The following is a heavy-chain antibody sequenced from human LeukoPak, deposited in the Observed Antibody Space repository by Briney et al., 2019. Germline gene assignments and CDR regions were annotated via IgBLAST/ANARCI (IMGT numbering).Heavy chain of an antibody. CDR3: ARDERLLSFLR. CDR1: GFTFSNYE. J-gene: IGHJ4*02. Sequence: AGGSLRLSCAASGFTFSNYEMNWVRQAPGKGLEWVSGIIWSGGSTGYADSVKGRFTISRDNAKNTLYLQMNSLRAEDTAIYYCARDERLLSFLRWGQGTLVTVSS. CDR2: IIWSGGST. D-gene: IGHD3-3*01. V-gene: IGHV3-20*04.